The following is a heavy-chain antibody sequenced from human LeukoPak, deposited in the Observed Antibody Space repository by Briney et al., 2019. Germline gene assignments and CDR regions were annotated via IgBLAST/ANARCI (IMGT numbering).Heavy chain of an antibody. CDR3: ARGGQGDGYSADEAFDF. J-gene: IGHJ3*01. Sequence: SQTLSLTCVISGDSVASNSTACNWIRQSPSRGLEWLGRTYYRSRWYNDYAVSVKGRITINPDTSKNQFSLQLNSVTPDDTAVYYCARGGQGDGYSADEAFDFWGQGTVVTVS. CDR2: TYYRSRWYN. CDR1: GDSVASNSTA. V-gene: IGHV6-1*01. D-gene: IGHD5-24*01.